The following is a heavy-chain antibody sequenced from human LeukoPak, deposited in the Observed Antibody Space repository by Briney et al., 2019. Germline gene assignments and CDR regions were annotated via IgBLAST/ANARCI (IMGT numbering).Heavy chain of an antibody. CDR1: GGSISSYY. D-gene: IGHD1-1*01. CDR3: ARYQLQQSYGGFDY. CDR2: IYYSGST. J-gene: IGHJ4*02. Sequence: SETLSLTCTVSGGSISSYYWSWIRQPPGKGLEWIGYIYYSGSTNYNPSLKSRVTISVDTSKNQFSLKQSSVTAADTAVYYCARYQLQQSYGGFDYWGQGTLVTVSS. V-gene: IGHV4-59*01.